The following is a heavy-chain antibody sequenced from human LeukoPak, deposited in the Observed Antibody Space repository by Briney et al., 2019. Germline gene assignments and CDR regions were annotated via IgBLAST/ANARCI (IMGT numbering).Heavy chain of an antibody. CDR2: ISSSGSTI. D-gene: IGHD3-22*01. CDR3: ASVGVSGYYPHDAFDI. J-gene: IGHJ3*02. Sequence: GGSLRLSCAASGFTFSSYWMHWVRQAPGKGLEWVSYISSSGSTIYYADSVKGRFTISRDNAKNSLYLQMNSLRAEDTAVYYCASVGVSGYYPHDAFDIWGQGTMVTVSS. CDR1: GFTFSSYW. V-gene: IGHV3-48*04.